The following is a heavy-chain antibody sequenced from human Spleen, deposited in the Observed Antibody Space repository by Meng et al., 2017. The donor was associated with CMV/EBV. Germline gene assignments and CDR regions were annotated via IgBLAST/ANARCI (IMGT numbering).Heavy chain of an antibody. D-gene: IGHD5-18*01. J-gene: IGHJ4*02. CDR3: ARDARGYSYGLRY. Sequence: ASVKVSCKASAYTFTDYYMHWVRQAPGQGLEWMGWINPNSGGTNYAQKFQGRVTMTRDTSIRTAYMELSRLRSDDTAVYYCARDARGYSYGLRYWGQGTLVTVSS. V-gene: IGHV1-2*02. CDR1: AYTFTDYY. CDR2: INPNSGGT.